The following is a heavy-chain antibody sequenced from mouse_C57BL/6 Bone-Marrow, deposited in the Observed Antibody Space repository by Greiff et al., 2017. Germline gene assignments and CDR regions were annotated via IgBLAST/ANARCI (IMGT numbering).Heavy chain of an antibody. CDR3: ARSGNSGTWCAY. Sequence: QVQLQQPGAELVKPGASVKLSCKASGYTFTSYWMHWVKQRPGRGLEWIGRIGPNSGGTKYNEKVKSKATLTVDKPSSTAYMQLSSLTSEDSAVYYCARSGNSGTWCAYWGQGTLVTVS. V-gene: IGHV1-72*01. J-gene: IGHJ3*01. CDR1: GYTFTSYW. CDR2: IGPNSGGT. D-gene: IGHD3-2*02.